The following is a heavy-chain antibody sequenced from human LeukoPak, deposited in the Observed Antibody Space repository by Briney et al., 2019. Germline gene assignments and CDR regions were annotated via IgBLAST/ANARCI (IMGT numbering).Heavy chain of an antibody. Sequence: SETLSLTCTVSGGSISRVSYYWGWIRQPPGKGLEWIGSIHHSGTTYYNPSLKSRVTISVDTSKNQFSLKLSSVTAADTAVYYCARDMSEGSLGDYFDYWGQGTLVTVSS. CDR2: IHHSGTT. V-gene: IGHV4-39*07. CDR3: ARDMSEGSLGDYFDY. CDR1: GGSISRVSYY. J-gene: IGHJ4*02. D-gene: IGHD3-10*01.